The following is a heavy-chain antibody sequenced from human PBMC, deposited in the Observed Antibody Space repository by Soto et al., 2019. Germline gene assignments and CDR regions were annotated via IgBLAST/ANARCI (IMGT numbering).Heavy chain of an antibody. J-gene: IGHJ4*02. D-gene: IGHD3-3*02. CDR3: ATHRIFGVVYTGGLDY. CDR2: ITPIFGTT. V-gene: IGHV1-69*06. Sequence: ASVKVSCKASGGTFDSHAITWVRQAPGQGLECLGEITPIFGTTYSAQKFQARLTIGADKSTNTVYMELSSLISEDTAVYFCATHRIFGVVYTGGLDYWGQGTLVTVSS. CDR1: GGTFDSHA.